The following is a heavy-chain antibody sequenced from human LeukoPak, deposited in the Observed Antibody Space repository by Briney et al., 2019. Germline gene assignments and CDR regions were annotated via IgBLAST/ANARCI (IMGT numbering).Heavy chain of an antibody. CDR2: ISWNSGSI. D-gene: IGHD3-10*01. CDR1: GFTFDDYA. V-gene: IGHV3-9*01. J-gene: IGHJ6*02. CDR3: AKDPEVRGTLGMDV. Sequence: GGSLRLSCAASGFTFDDYAMHWVRQAPGKGLEWVSGISWNSGSIGYADSVKGRFTISRDNAKNSLYLQMNSLRAEDTALYYCAKDPEVRGTLGMDVWGQGTTVTVSS.